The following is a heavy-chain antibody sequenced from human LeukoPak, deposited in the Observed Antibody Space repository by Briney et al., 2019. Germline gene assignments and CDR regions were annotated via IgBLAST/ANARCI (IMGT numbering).Heavy chain of an antibody. J-gene: IGHJ5*02. CDR3: ARGRLEQQLENWFDP. CDR2: TYYRSKWYN. Sequence: QTLSLTCAISGDSVSSNSAAWNWIRQSPSRGLEWLGRTYYRSKWYNDYAVSVKSRITIDPDTSKNQFSLQLNSVTPEDTAVYCCARGRLEQQLENWFDPWGQGTLVTVSS. V-gene: IGHV6-1*01. D-gene: IGHD6-13*01. CDR1: GDSVSSNSAA.